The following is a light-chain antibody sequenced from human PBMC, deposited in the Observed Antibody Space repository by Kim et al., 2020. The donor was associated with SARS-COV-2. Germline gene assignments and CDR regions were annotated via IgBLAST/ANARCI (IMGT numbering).Light chain of an antibody. Sequence: QAVTISCTGTSSDVGGYNFFSWHQQHPGKAPKLIIYDVNKRPSGVPNRFSGSKSGNTASLTVSGLQAEDEADYYCSSYAGTNNFYVFGTGTKVTVL. CDR3: SSYAGTNNFYV. CDR1: SSDVGGYNF. V-gene: IGLV2-8*01. CDR2: DVN. J-gene: IGLJ1*01.